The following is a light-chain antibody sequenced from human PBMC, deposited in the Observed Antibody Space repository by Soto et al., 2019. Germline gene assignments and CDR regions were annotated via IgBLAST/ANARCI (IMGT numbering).Light chain of an antibody. CDR2: GVT. J-gene: IGLJ1*01. CDR3: NSYTTLSNRV. V-gene: IGLV2-14*02. CDR1: RSDIGSYNS. Sequence: QSALTQPASLSGSPGQSITISCTGTRSDIGSYNSIAWYQQHPGKAPRVVIFGVTKRPSGVSDRFSGSKSGNTASLTISGLQAEDEANYYCNSYTTLSNRVFGTGTKLTVL.